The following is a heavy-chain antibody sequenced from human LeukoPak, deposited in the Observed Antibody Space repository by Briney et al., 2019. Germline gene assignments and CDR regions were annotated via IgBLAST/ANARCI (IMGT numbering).Heavy chain of an antibody. J-gene: IGHJ4*02. D-gene: IGHD1-26*01. V-gene: IGHV3-7*03. Sequence: PGGSLRLSCAASGFTFSSYWMSWVRQAPGKGLEWVANIKQDGSEKYYVDSVKGRFTISRDNAKNSLYLQMNSLRAEDTAVYYCARGFRWDDYCFDYWGQGTLVTVSS. CDR1: GFTFSSYW. CDR2: IKQDGSEK. CDR3: ARGFRWDDYCFDY.